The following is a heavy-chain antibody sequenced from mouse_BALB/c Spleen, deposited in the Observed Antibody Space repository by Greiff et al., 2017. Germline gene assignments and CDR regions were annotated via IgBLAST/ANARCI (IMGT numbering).Heavy chain of an antibody. CDR2: ISSGGGST. CDR1: GFAFSSYD. CDR3: ARRTTARATGAMDY. Sequence: DVMLVESGGGLVKPGGSLKLSCAASGFAFSSYDMSWVRQTPEKRLEWVAYISSGGGSTYYPDTVKGRFTISRDNAKNTLYLQMSSLKSEDTAMYYCARRTTARATGAMDYWGQGTSVTVSS. V-gene: IGHV5-12-1*01. J-gene: IGHJ4*01. D-gene: IGHD3-2*01.